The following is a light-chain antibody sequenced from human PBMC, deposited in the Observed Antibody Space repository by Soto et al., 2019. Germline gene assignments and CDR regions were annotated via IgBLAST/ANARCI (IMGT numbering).Light chain of an antibody. J-gene: IGKJ1*01. Sequence: EIVLTQSPGTLSLSPGERATLSCRASQSVSSNYLAWYQHKPGQGPRLLIYAASSRATGIPARFSASGSGTEFTLTISSLQSEDFAVYYCQQYNDRLWTFGQGTKVEIK. CDR3: QQYNDRLWT. CDR1: QSVSSN. CDR2: AAS. V-gene: IGKV3-15*01.